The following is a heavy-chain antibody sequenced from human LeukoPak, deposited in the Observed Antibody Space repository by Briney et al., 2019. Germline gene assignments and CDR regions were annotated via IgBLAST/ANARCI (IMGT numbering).Heavy chain of an antibody. CDR2: IYYSGST. V-gene: IGHV4-39*01. Sequence: SETLSLTCTVSGGSISSSSYYWGWIRQPPGKGLEWIGSIYYSGSTYYNPSLKSRVTISVDTSKNQFSLKLSSVTAADTAVYYCARHRPTPPPIVVVRGVTPDGMDVWGQGTTVTVSS. CDR1: GGSISSSSYY. D-gene: IGHD3-10*01. CDR3: ARHRPTPPPIVVVRGVTPDGMDV. J-gene: IGHJ6*02.